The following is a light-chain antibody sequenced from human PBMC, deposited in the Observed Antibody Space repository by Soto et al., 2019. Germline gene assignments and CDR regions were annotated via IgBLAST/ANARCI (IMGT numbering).Light chain of an antibody. Sequence: GDRVAITCRASQSITTHVNWYQQKPGKAPKLLIYAASILQSGVPSRFSGSGSGTDFTLTISSLQPEDFATYYCQQSYSTPTPPTFGQGTKVEIK. V-gene: IGKV1-39*01. J-gene: IGKJ2*01. CDR1: QSITTH. CDR3: QQSYSTPTPPT. CDR2: AAS.